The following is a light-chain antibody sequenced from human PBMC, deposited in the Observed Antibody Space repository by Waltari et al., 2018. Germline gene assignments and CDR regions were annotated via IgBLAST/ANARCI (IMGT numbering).Light chain of an antibody. CDR3: QQYGSSPET. CDR1: QSVSDTY. Sequence: VLTQSPGTLSLSPGERATLSRRASQSVSDTYLAWFQQKPGQAPRLLIYGASSRATGIPDRFSGSGSGTHFTLTISRLEPEDFAVYYCQQYGSSPETFGQGTKLEIK. V-gene: IGKV3-20*01. CDR2: GAS. J-gene: IGKJ2*01.